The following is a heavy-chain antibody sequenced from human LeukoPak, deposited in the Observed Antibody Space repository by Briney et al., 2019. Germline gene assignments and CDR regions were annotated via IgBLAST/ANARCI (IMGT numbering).Heavy chain of an antibody. J-gene: IGHJ3*02. D-gene: IGHD3-10*01. Sequence: SVKVSCKASGGTFSSYAISWVRQAPGQGLEWMGGIIPIFGTANYAQKFQGRVTITADESTSTAYKELSSLRSEDTAVYYCASGEAADAFDIWGQGTMVTVSS. CDR2: IIPIFGTA. CDR3: ASGEAADAFDI. V-gene: IGHV1-69*13. CDR1: GGTFSSYA.